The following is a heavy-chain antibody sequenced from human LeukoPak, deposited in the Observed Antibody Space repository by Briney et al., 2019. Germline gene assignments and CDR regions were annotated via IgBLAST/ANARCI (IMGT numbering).Heavy chain of an antibody. CDR1: GGSISSYY. Sequence: SETLSLTCTVSGGSISSYYWSWIRQPPGKGLEWIGYIYYSGSTNYNPSLKSRVTISVDTSKNQFSLKLSSVTAADTSVFYCARTPRPVIAAAGLYFDYWGQGTLVTVSS. CDR2: IYYSGST. D-gene: IGHD6-13*01. V-gene: IGHV4-59*08. CDR3: ARTPRPVIAAAGLYFDY. J-gene: IGHJ4*02.